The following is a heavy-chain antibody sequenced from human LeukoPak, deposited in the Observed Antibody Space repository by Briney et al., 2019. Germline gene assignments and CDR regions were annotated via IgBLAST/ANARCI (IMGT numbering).Heavy chain of an antibody. CDR3: AKRCPLGGSCHFDY. CDR2: IRYDGSNK. V-gene: IGHV3-30*02. D-gene: IGHD2-15*01. Sequence: PGGSLRLSCAASGFTFSSYWMSWVRQAPGKGLEWVAFIRYDGSNKYYADSVKGRFTISRDNSKNTLYLQMNSLRAEDTAVYYCAKRCPLGGSCHFDYWGQGTLVTVSS. CDR1: GFTFSSYW. J-gene: IGHJ4*02.